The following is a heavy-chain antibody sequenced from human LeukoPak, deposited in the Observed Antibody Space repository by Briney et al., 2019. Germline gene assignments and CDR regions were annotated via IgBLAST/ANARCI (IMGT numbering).Heavy chain of an antibody. D-gene: IGHD6-19*01. CDR3: ARGRGIAVAGTGGSFDY. CDR2: INHSGST. CDR1: GGSFSGYY. V-gene: IGHV4-34*01. J-gene: IGHJ4*02. Sequence: SETLSLTCAVYGGSFSGYYWSWIRQPPGKGLEWIGEINHSGSTNYNPSLKSRVTISVDTSKNQFSLKLSSVTAADTAVYYCARGRGIAVAGTGGSFDYWGQGTLVTVSS.